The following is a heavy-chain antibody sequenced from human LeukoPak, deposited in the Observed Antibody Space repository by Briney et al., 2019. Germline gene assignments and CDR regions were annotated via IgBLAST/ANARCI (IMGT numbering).Heavy chain of an antibody. V-gene: IGHV1-18*01. Sequence: ASVKVSCKASGYTFTSYGISWVRQAPGQGLEWMGWSSAYNGNTNYAQKLQGRVTMTTDTSTSTAYMELRSLRSDETAVYYCARDTPDYYDFWSGRPKYDYWGQGTLVTVSS. D-gene: IGHD3-3*01. CDR3: ARDTPDYYDFWSGRPKYDY. CDR2: SSAYNGNT. J-gene: IGHJ4*02. CDR1: GYTFTSYG.